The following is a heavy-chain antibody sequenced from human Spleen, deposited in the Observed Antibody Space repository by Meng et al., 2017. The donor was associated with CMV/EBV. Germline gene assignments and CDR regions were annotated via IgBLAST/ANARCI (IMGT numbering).Heavy chain of an antibody. D-gene: IGHD6-6*01. CDR1: GGSFSGFY. Sequence: CAVYGGSFSGFYWSWIRQSPRKGLEWIGEINHSGSSDYNPSLKSRVTISVDTSKNQFSLRLRSVTAADTAVYYCARDSVAARPGWFDPWGQGTLVTVSS. V-gene: IGHV4-34*01. CDR2: INHSGSS. J-gene: IGHJ5*02. CDR3: ARDSVAARPGWFDP.